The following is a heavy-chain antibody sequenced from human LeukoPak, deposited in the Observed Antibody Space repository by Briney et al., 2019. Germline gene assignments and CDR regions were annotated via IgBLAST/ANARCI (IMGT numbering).Heavy chain of an antibody. CDR1: GGSISSSSYY. CDR3: ARVGTQDYYYYMDV. J-gene: IGHJ6*03. V-gene: IGHV4-39*07. D-gene: IGHD1-26*01. Sequence: PSETLSLTCTVSGGSISSSSYYWGWIRQPPGKGLEWIGSIYYSGSTYYNPSLKGRVTISVDTSKNQFSLKLSSVTAADTAVYYCARVGTQDYYYYMDVWGKGTTVTVSS. CDR2: IYYSGST.